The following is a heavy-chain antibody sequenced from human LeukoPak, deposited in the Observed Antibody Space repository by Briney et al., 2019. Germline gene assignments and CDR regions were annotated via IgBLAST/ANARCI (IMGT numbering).Heavy chain of an antibody. Sequence: GGSLRLSCADSGFTCSTHSMNWVRQAPGKGLEWVSSISSSSSYIYYADSVKGRFTISRDNAKNSLYLQMNSLRAEDTAVYYCARDSSGSYYFDYWGQGTLVTVSS. CDR3: ARDSSGSYYFDY. V-gene: IGHV3-21*01. CDR2: ISSSSSYI. D-gene: IGHD6-19*01. CDR1: GFTCSTHS. J-gene: IGHJ4*02.